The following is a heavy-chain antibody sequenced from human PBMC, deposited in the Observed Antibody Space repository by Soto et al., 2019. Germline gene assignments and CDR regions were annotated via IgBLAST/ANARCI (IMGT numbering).Heavy chain of an antibody. CDR2: INAGNGNT. V-gene: IGHV1-3*01. CDR3: ARAVAVAADFDY. Sequence: ASVKVSCKASGYTSAVYAMHWVRQAPGQRLEWMGWINAGNGNTKYSQKFQGRVTITRDTSASTAYMELSSLRSEDTAVYYCARAVAVAADFDYWGQGTLVTVS. D-gene: IGHD6-19*01. J-gene: IGHJ4*02. CDR1: GYTSAVYA.